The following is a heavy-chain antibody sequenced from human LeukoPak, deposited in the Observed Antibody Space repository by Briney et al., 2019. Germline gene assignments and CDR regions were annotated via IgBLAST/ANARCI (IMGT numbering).Heavy chain of an antibody. V-gene: IGHV3-21*01. J-gene: IGHJ4*02. D-gene: IGHD6-6*01. Sequence: PGGSLRLSCAASGFTFSSFTMNWVRQAPGKGLEWVSSISSSSSYIYSADSVKGRFTISRDNARNSLYLRMNSLRAEGTAVYYCARDPGAYSSSPIDYWGQGTLVTVSS. CDR1: GFTFSSFT. CDR3: ARDPGAYSSSPIDY. CDR2: ISSSSSYI.